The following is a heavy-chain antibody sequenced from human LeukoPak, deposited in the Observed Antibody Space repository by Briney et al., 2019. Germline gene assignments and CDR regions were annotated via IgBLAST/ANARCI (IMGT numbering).Heavy chain of an antibody. V-gene: IGHV4-4*07. D-gene: IGHD3-10*01. CDR2: IYTTGTT. J-gene: IGHJ4*02. Sequence: SETLSLTCTVSGGSIRSYYWGWVRQPAGKGLEWIGRIYTTGTTNYNPSLKSRLTMSVDTSKNRFSLNLRSVIAADTAVYYCARQGYTASYYFLDYWSQGTLVTVSS. CDR1: GGSIRSYY. CDR3: ARQGYTASYYFLDY.